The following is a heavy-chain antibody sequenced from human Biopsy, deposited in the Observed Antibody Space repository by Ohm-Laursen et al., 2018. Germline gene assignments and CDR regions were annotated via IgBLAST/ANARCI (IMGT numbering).Heavy chain of an antibody. CDR2: IFRNSGNI. V-gene: IGHV3-9*01. D-gene: IGHD3-3*01. CDR3: ATIAGWGSSPDLRPY. CDR1: GFTFDDYA. Sequence: SLRLSCSASGFTFDDYAMHWVRQAPGKGLEWVSGIFRNSGNIDYAASVKGRFPISRDNAKNSLYLQMNSLRPEDTAFYYCATIAGWGSSPDLRPYWGQGTLVTVSS. J-gene: IGHJ4*02.